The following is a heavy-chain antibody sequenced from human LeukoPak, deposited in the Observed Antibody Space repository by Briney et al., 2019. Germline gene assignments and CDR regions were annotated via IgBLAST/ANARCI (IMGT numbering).Heavy chain of an antibody. D-gene: IGHD3-22*01. V-gene: IGHV4-39*01. CDR2: IYYSGST. CDR3: ARHVPYYYDSSGFYNDY. J-gene: IGHJ4*02. Sequence: PSETLSLTYTVSGGAISSSSYYWGWIRQPPGKGLEWIGSIYYSGSTYYNPSLKSRVTISVDTSKNQFSLKLSSVTAADTAVYYCARHVPYYYDSSGFYNDYWGQGTLVTVSS. CDR1: GGAISSSSYY.